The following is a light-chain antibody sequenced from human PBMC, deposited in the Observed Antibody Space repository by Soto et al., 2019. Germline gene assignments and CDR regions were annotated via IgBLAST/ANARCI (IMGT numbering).Light chain of an antibody. Sequence: EIVLTQSPDTVSLSPGEGATLSCRASQSVSSSELAWYQQKPGQAPRLLIYGASRRATGISDRFSGSGSGTDFSLTISRLEPEDFAVYYCHQYYSSPRTFGQGTKVQIK. CDR2: GAS. CDR1: QSVSSSE. CDR3: HQYYSSPRT. V-gene: IGKV3-20*01. J-gene: IGKJ1*01.